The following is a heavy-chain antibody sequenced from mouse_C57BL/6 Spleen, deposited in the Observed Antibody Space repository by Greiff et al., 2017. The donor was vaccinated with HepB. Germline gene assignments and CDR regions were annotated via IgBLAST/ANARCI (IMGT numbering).Heavy chain of an antibody. Sequence: EVQLQQSGPELVKPGASVKIPCKASGYTFTDYNMDWVKQSLGKSLEWIGDINPNNGGTFYNQKFKGKATLTVDKSSSTAYMVLRSLTSEDTADYYCARSVGYAAGVTYWGQGTLVPVPA. D-gene: IGHD2-2*01. J-gene: IGHJ3*01. CDR1: GYTFTDYN. CDR3: ARSVGYAAGVTY. CDR2: INPNNGGT. V-gene: IGHV1-18*01.